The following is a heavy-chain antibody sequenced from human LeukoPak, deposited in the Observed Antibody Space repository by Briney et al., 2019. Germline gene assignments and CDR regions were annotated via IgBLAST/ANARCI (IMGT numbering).Heavy chain of an antibody. CDR3: GVVWYQPLGFDY. D-gene: IGHD2-2*01. J-gene: IGHJ4*02. Sequence: GGSLRLSCAASGFTFSSYGMNWVRQAPGKGLEWVSSISSSSSYIYYADSVKGRFTISRDNAKNSLYLQMNSLRAEDTAVYYCGVVWYQPLGFDYWGQGTLVTVSS. V-gene: IGHV3-21*04. CDR1: GFTFSSYG. CDR2: ISSSSSYI.